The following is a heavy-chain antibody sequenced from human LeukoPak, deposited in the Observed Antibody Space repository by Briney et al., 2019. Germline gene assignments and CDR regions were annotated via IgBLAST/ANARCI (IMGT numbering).Heavy chain of an antibody. CDR3: ASLNFWSGYDGDY. Sequence: PSETLSLTCAVSGYSISSGYYWGWIRQPPGKGLEWIGSIYHSGSTYYNPSLKSRVTISVDTPKNQFSLKLSSVTAADTAVYYCASLNFWSGYDGDYWGQGTLVTVSS. J-gene: IGHJ4*02. D-gene: IGHD3-3*01. V-gene: IGHV4-38-2*01. CDR2: IYHSGST. CDR1: GYSISSGYY.